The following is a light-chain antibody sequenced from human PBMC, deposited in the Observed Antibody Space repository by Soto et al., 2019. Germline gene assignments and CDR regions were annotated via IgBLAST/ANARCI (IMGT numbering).Light chain of an antibody. Sequence: EIVMTQSPATLSVSPGERATLSCRASQSVRGNLAWYQQKPGQSPRLLIYGASSRATGVPIRFSGSGSGTDFTLTISSLEPEDFAVYYCQQYGSSRRLTFGGGTKVDIK. CDR3: QQYGSSRRLT. CDR2: GAS. J-gene: IGKJ4*01. CDR1: QSVRGN. V-gene: IGKV3-15*01.